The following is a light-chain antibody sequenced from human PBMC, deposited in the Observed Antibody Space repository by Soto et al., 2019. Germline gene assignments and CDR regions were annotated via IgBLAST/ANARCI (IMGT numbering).Light chain of an antibody. CDR3: QHYAGSPPWT. CDR1: QSVGSIY. V-gene: IGKV3-20*01. Sequence: EIVLTQSPGTLSLSPGERATLSCRASQSVGSIYLAWYQQKPGQAPRLLIYGVSNRATGIPERFSGSGSGTDFNLTISRLEAEDFAVYYCQHYAGSPPWTFGQGTKVEIK. J-gene: IGKJ1*01. CDR2: GVS.